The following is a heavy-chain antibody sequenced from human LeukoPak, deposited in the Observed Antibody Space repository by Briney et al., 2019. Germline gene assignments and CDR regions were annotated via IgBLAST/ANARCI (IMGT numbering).Heavy chain of an antibody. D-gene: IGHD5-18*01. Sequence: SETLSLTCTVSGGSISSSSYYWGWIRQPPGKGLGWIGSIYYSGSTYYNPSLKSRVTISVDTSKRQFSLKLSSVTAADTAVYYCVREARGYTYGPYFDYWGQGTLVTVSS. CDR2: IYYSGST. CDR1: GGSISSSSYY. CDR3: VREARGYTYGPYFDY. V-gene: IGHV4-39*07. J-gene: IGHJ4*02.